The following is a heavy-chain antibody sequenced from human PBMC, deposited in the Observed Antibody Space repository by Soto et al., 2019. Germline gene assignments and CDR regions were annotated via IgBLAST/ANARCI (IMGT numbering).Heavy chain of an antibody. CDR1: GYSFTSYW. D-gene: IGHD5-18*01. Sequence: PGESLKISCMGSGYSFTSYWIGWVRQMPGKGLEWMGIIYPGDSDTRYSPSFQGQVTISADKSISTAYLQWSSLKASDTAMYYCARSPGIQLWYGFHAFDIWGQGTMVTVSS. CDR3: ARSPGIQLWYGFHAFDI. CDR2: IYPGDSDT. V-gene: IGHV5-51*01. J-gene: IGHJ3*02.